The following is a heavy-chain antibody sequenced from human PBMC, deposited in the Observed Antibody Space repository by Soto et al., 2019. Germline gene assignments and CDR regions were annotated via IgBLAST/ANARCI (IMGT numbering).Heavy chain of an antibody. CDR2: INHSGTT. D-gene: IGHD3-3*01. V-gene: IGHV4-34*01. CDR3: ARDRFDSWSHIYYGLDV. CDR1: GGSFSGYS. J-gene: IGHJ6*02. Sequence: SETLSLTCAVYGGSFSGYSWTWLRQPPGKGLEWIGEINHSGTTDYNPALKSRVTMSVDTSKNQFSLRVTSVTAVDTAVYYCARDRFDSWSHIYYGLDVWGQGTTVTVSS.